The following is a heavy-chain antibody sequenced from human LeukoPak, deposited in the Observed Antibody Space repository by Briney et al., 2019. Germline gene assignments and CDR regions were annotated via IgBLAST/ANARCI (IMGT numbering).Heavy chain of an antibody. Sequence: GGSLRLSCAASGFTFSNYNMNWVRQAPGKGLEWVSSISGNSRSMYYADSVKGRFTISRDNAKNSLFLQMNSLRAEDTAVYYCARESGEAFDIWGQGTMVTVSS. CDR3: ARESGEAFDI. J-gene: IGHJ3*02. D-gene: IGHD7-27*01. CDR1: GFTFSNYN. CDR2: ISGNSRSM. V-gene: IGHV3-21*01.